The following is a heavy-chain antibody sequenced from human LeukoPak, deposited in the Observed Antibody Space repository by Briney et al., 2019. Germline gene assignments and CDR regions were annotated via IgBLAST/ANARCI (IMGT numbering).Heavy chain of an antibody. CDR3: AKDYDSSGSYYFDY. CDR1: GFTFSSYE. V-gene: IGHV3-48*03. Sequence: GGSLRLSCAASGFTFSSYEMNWVRQAPGKGLEWVSYISSSGSTIYDADSVKGRFTISRDNAKNSLYLQMNSLRAEDTAVYYCAKDYDSSGSYYFDYWGQGTLVTVSS. CDR2: ISSSGSTI. J-gene: IGHJ4*02. D-gene: IGHD3-22*01.